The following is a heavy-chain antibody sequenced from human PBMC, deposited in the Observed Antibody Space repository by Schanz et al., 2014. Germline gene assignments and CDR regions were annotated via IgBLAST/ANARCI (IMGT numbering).Heavy chain of an antibody. CDR2: INTGSNYI. J-gene: IGHJ6*02. CDR1: GFSFSDYY. V-gene: IGHV3-11*05. D-gene: IGHD3-9*01. Sequence: VQLVESGGGLVQPGGSLRLSCAASGFSFSDYYMSWIRQAPGKGLEWISFINTGSNYINYADSVKGRFTISRDNTKNSLFLQLNSLRADDTAVYYCAKVDRTRYYAMDVWGQGTTVTVSS. CDR3: AKVDRTRYYAMDV.